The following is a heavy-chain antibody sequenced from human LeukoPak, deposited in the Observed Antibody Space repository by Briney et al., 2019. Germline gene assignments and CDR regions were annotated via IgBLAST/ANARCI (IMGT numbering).Heavy chain of an antibody. CDR1: GFTFSSYE. V-gene: IGHV3-48*03. CDR2: ISSSGTIK. Sequence: GGPLRLSCAASGFTFSSYEMNWVRQAPGKGLEWVSYISSSGTIKYYADSVKGRFTISRDNAKNSLYLQMDSLRAEDTAVYYCARDPSNRDWYFDLWGRGTLTVSS. CDR3: ARDPSNRDWYFDL. J-gene: IGHJ2*01. D-gene: IGHD2/OR15-2a*01.